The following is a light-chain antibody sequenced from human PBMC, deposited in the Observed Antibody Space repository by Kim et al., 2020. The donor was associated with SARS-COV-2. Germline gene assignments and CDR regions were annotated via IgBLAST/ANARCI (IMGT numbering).Light chain of an antibody. CDR3: LHDYNYPRT. J-gene: IGKJ1*01. CDR1: QGIKNE. Sequence: GDRVTITCRASQGIKNELGWYQQKPGKAPKLLIYAASSLQSGVPSRFSGSGSGTDFTLTISSLQPEDFATYYCLHDYNYPRTFGQGTKVDIK. V-gene: IGKV1-6*01. CDR2: AAS.